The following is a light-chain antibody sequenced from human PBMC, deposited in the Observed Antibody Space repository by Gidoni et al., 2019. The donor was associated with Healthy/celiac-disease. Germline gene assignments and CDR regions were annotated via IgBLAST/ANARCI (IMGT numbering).Light chain of an antibody. CDR3: QQYYSTPWT. V-gene: IGKV4-1*01. J-gene: IGKJ1*01. Sequence: SLGERATINCKSSQSVLYSSNHKNYLAWYQQKPGQPPKLLIYWASTRESGVPDRFSGSGSGTDFTLTISSLQAEDVAVYYCQQYYSTPWTFGQGTKVEIK. CDR1: QSVLYSSNHKNY. CDR2: WAS.